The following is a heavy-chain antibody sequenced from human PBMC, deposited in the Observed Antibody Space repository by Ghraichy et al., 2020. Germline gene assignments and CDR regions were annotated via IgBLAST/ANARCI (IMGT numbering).Heavy chain of an antibody. Sequence: SETLSLTCTVSGGSISSSSYYWGWIRQPPGKGLEWIGSIYYSGSTYYNPSLKSRVTISVDTSKNQFSLKLSSVTAADTAVYYCARGAEVNWFDPWGQGTLVTVSS. CDR3: ARGAEVNWFDP. J-gene: IGHJ5*02. CDR1: GGSISSSSYY. V-gene: IGHV4-39*01. D-gene: IGHD3-10*01. CDR2: IYYSGST.